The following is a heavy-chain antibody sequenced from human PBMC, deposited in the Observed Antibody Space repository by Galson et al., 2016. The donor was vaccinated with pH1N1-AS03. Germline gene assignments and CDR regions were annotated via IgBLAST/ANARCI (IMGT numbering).Heavy chain of an antibody. D-gene: IGHD4-23*01. CDR2: ISAYNGNT. CDR1: GYTFTNYG. J-gene: IGHJ4*02. CDR3: AKGRPDYGADSLLGWDH. V-gene: IGHV1-18*01. Sequence: SVKVSCKASGYTFTNYGISWVRQAPGQGLEWMGWISAYNGNTNYAQTLQGRVTLTTDTSTSTTYMQLRSLRSADTAVYYCAKGRPDYGADSLLGWDHWGQGSLVTVSS.